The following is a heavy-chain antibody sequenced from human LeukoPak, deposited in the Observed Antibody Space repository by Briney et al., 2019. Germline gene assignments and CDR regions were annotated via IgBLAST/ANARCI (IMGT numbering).Heavy chain of an antibody. V-gene: IGHV3-33*06. D-gene: IGHD6-19*01. CDR1: GFTFSSYG. CDR3: AKDTPYSSGWYGDAFDI. Sequence: GGSLRLSCAASGFTFSSYGMHWVRQAPGKGLEWVAVIWYDGSNKYYADSVKGRFTISRDNSKNTLYMQMNSLRAEDTAVYYCAKDTPYSSGWYGDAFDIWGQGTMVTVSS. J-gene: IGHJ3*02. CDR2: IWYDGSNK.